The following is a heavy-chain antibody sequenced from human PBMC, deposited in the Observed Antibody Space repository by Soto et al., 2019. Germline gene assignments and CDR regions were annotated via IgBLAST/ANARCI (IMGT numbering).Heavy chain of an antibody. CDR1: EYTFANHF. J-gene: IGHJ4*02. Sequence: QVRLVQSGAEVKKPGDSVSVSCKAPEYTFANHFIHWVRQAPGQGLEWMGIVNPSGGPTRYTQKFQGRVTMTRDTSTSTVYMVLSSLTSADTAVYYCAREGSYYSDSRIDYWGQGTLVTVSS. V-gene: IGHV1-46*01. CDR2: VNPSGGPT. CDR3: AREGSYYSDSRIDY. D-gene: IGHD3-10*01.